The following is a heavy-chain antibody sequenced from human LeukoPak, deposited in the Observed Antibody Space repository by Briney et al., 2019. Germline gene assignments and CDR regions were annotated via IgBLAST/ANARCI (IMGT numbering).Heavy chain of an antibody. CDR2: IYYSGST. J-gene: IGHJ3*02. V-gene: IGHV4-31*03. Sequence: SETLSLTCTVSGGSISSGTYYWSWIRQHPGKGLEWIGYIYYSGSTDYNPSLKSRVTMSVDKSKNQFSLNLTSVTAAATAVYYCARKKEIILPGSLGAFDIWGQGTMVTVSS. D-gene: IGHD3-9*01. CDR3: ARKKEIILPGSLGAFDI. CDR1: GGSISSGTYY.